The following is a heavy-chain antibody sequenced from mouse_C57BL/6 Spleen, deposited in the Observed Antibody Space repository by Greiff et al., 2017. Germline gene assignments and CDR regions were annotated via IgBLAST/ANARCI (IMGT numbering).Heavy chain of an antibody. CDR1: GYTFTSYG. J-gene: IGHJ4*01. V-gene: IGHV1-81*01. D-gene: IGHD1-1*01. CDR2: IYPRSGNT. CDR3: ARENYYGSSDYAMDY. Sequence: QVHVKQSGAELARPGASVKLSCKASGYTFTSYGISWVKQRTGQGLEWIGEIYPRSGNTYYNEKFKGKATLTADKSSSTAYMELRSLTSEDSAVYFCARENYYGSSDYAMDYWGQGTSVTVSS.